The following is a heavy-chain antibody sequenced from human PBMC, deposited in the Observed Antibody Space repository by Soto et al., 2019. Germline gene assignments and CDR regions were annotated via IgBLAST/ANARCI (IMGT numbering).Heavy chain of an antibody. CDR3: ARDGVGATYFDY. V-gene: IGHV3-30-3*01. CDR2: ISYDGSNK. J-gene: IGHJ4*02. CDR1: GFTFSSYA. Sequence: EGSLRLSCAASGFTFSSYAMHWVRQAPGKGLEWVAVISYDGSNKYYADYVKGRFTISRDNSKNTLYLQMNSLRAEDTAVYYCARDGVGATYFDYWGQGTLVTVSS. D-gene: IGHD1-26*01.